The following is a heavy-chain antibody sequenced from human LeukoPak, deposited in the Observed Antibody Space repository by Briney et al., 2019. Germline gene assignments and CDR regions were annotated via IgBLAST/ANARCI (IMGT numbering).Heavy chain of an antibody. CDR1: GFTFSSYP. V-gene: IGHV3-23*01. CDR3: AARPLMPPRFDY. J-gene: IGHJ4*02. Sequence: PGGSLRLSCAASGFTFSSYPMSWVRQAPGKGLQWVSAISGGGGSTYYADSVKGRFTISRDNSKSTLYLQINSLRADDTAIYYRAARPLMPPRFDYWGQGILVTVSS. D-gene: IGHD2-2*01. CDR2: ISGGGGST.